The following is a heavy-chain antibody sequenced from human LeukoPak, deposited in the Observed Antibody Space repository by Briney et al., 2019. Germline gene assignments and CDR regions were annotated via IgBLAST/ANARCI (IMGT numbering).Heavy chain of an antibody. Sequence: SETLSLTCTVSGGSISSYYWSWIRQPPGKGLEWIGYIYYSGSTYYNPSLKSRVTISVDTSKNQFSLKLSSVTAADTAVYYCARQNDYSNYPFDYWGQGTLVTVSS. D-gene: IGHD4-11*01. V-gene: IGHV4-59*08. CDR2: IYYSGST. CDR3: ARQNDYSNYPFDY. CDR1: GGSISSYY. J-gene: IGHJ4*02.